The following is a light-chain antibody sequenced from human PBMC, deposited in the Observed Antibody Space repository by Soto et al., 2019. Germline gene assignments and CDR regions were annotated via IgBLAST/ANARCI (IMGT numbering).Light chain of an antibody. CDR3: KQKYSNRIT. J-gene: IGKJ4*01. CDR1: QSISNH. Sequence: DIQMTPSPSSLSASVEDRATITCRASQSISNHLNWYQQKPGKAPKLLIFAASSLQSGVPSRLSGSRSGPDCTLTISSLQPEDCATDYCKQKYSNRITFGRGTKGDI. CDR2: AAS. V-gene: IGKV1-39*01.